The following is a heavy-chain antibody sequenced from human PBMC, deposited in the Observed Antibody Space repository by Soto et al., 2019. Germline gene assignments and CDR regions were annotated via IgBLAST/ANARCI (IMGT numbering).Heavy chain of an antibody. CDR3: AVAPRPSLVGYYYYGMDV. CDR1: GYSFTSYW. D-gene: IGHD6-6*01. Sequence: GESLKISCKGSGYSFTSYWISWVRQMPGKGLEWMGRIDPSDSYTNYSPSFQGHVTISADKSISTAYLQWSSLKASDTAMYYCAVAPRPSLVGYYYYGMDVWGQGTTVTVYS. J-gene: IGHJ6*01. CDR2: IDPSDSYT. V-gene: IGHV5-10-1*01.